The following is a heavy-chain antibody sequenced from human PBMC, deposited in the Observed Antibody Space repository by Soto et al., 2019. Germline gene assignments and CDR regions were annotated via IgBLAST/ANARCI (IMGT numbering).Heavy chain of an antibody. Sequence: AASVKVSCKASEGSFTSYYMHWVRQAPGQGLEWMGIINPSGGSTSYAQKFQGRVTMTRDTSTSTVYMDLSSLRSEDTAVYYCAREPPPRYYDSSGLYGMDVWGQGTTVTVSS. CDR2: INPSGGST. CDR1: EGSFTSYY. J-gene: IGHJ6*02. V-gene: IGHV1-46*03. CDR3: AREPPPRYYDSSGLYGMDV. D-gene: IGHD3-22*01.